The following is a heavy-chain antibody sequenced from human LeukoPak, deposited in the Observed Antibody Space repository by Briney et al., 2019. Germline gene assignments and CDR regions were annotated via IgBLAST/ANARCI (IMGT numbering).Heavy chain of an antibody. CDR3: TRDGLGYCSGGSCGSAEYFQH. J-gene: IGHJ1*01. Sequence: GGSLRLSCTASGFTFGDYAMSCFRQAPGKGLEWVGFIRSKAYGGTTEYAASVKGRFTISRDDSKSIAYLQMNSLKTEDTAVYYCTRDGLGYCSGGSCGSAEYFQHWGQGTLVSVSS. V-gene: IGHV3-49*03. D-gene: IGHD2-15*01. CDR1: GFTFGDYA. CDR2: IRSKAYGGTT.